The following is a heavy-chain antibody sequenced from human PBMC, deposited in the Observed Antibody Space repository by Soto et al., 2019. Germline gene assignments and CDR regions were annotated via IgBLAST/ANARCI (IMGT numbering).Heavy chain of an antibody. Sequence: GGSLRLSCAASGFTFSKAWMSWVRQAPGKGLEWVGRIKSKTDGGTTDYAAPVKGRFTISRDYSKNTLYLQMNSLKTEDTAVYYFTTPYYDSSGYCAFDIWGQGTMVTFSS. V-gene: IGHV3-15*01. CDR2: IKSKTDGGTT. D-gene: IGHD3-22*01. CDR1: GFTFSKAW. CDR3: TTPYYDSSGYCAFDI. J-gene: IGHJ3*02.